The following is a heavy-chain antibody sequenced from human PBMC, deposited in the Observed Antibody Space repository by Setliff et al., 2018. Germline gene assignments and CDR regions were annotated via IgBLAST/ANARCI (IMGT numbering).Heavy chain of an antibody. Sequence: GASVKVSCKASGYTFSHSGITWVRQAPGQGLEWMGWISAYTGNTNYAQKLQGRVTMTTDASTNTAYMELRGLSSDDTAVYYCSRLVRYCSKTTCQTASGAEVWGQGTLVTV. CDR1: GYTFSHSG. CDR2: ISAYTGNT. CDR3: SRLVRYCSKTTCQTASGAEV. D-gene: IGHD2-8*01. V-gene: IGHV1-18*01. J-gene: IGHJ4*02.